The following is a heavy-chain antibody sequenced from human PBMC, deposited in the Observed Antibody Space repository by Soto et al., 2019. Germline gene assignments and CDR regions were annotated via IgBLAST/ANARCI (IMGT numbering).Heavy chain of an antibody. V-gene: IGHV3-11*01. CDR1: GFTFSDYY. CDR3: ARDLDCSGGSRYYGPSMDV. D-gene: IGHD2-15*01. CDR2: ISSSGSTI. J-gene: IGHJ6*02. Sequence: GGSLRLSCAAAGFTFSDYYMSWIRQAPGKGLEWVSYISSSGSTIYYADSVKGRFTISRDNAKNSLYLQMNSLRAEDTAVYYCARDLDCSGGSRYYGPSMDVWGQGTTVTVSS.